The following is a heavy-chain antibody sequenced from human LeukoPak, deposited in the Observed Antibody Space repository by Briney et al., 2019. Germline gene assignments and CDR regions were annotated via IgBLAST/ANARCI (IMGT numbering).Heavy chain of an antibody. D-gene: IGHD6-13*01. V-gene: IGHV3-74*01. CDR3: ARGRYSSSWYPRYYYYGMDV. J-gene: IGHJ6*02. CDR2: INSDGSST. CDR1: GFTFSSYW. Sequence: PGGSLRLSCAASGFTFSSYWMHWVRQAPGKGLVWVSRINSDGSSTSYADSVKGRFTISRDNAKNTLYLQMNSLRAEDTAVYYCARGRYSSSWYPRYYYYGMDVWGQGTTVTVSS.